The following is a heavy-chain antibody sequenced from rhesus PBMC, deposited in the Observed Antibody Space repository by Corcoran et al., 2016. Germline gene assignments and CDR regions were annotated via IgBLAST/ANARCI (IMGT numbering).Heavy chain of an antibody. CDR1: GGSSSGYYY. D-gene: IGHD3-34*01. V-gene: IGHV4-73*01. CDR3: ARDRSGDYLFDY. Sequence: QVQLQQWGEGLVKPSETLSLTCAVYGGSSSGYYYWSWIRQPPGKGLEWIGYIYGNSASTNYNPSLKNRVTISKDTSKNQFSLKLSSVTAADTAVYYCARDRSGDYLFDYWGQGVLVIVSS. J-gene: IGHJ4*01. CDR2: IYGNSAST.